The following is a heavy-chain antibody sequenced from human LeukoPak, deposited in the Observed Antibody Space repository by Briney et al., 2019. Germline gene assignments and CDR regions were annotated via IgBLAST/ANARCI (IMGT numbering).Heavy chain of an antibody. V-gene: IGHV3-23*01. D-gene: IGHD3-22*01. J-gene: IGHJ6*02. Sequence: GGSLRLSCAASEFTFSSQAMSWVRQAPGKGLEWVSNISGSGGSTYYADSVKGRLTISRDNSKNTLYLQMNSLRAEDTAVYYCAKMFHYYDSSGYWDYYYGMDVWGQGTTVTVSS. CDR1: EFTFSSQA. CDR2: ISGSGGST. CDR3: AKMFHYYDSSGYWDYYYGMDV.